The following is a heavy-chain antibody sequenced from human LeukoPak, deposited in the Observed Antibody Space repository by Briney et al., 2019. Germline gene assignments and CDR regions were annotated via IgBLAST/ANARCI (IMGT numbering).Heavy chain of an antibody. J-gene: IGHJ4*02. V-gene: IGHV4-38-2*02. CDR2: IYNSGST. Sequence: SETLSLTCTVSSYSISSGYYWGWIRQPPGKGLEWIESIYNSGSTYYNPSLKSRVTIAVDTSKNQFSLELNSVTAADTAVYYCARAGPLAYCGGDCYGGFDYWGQGILVTVSS. D-gene: IGHD2-21*02. CDR1: SYSISSGYY. CDR3: ARAGPLAYCGGDCYGGFDY.